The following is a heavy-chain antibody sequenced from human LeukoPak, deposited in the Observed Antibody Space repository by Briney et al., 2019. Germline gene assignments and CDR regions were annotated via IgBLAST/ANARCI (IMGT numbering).Heavy chain of an antibody. V-gene: IGHV3-53*01. Sequence: GGSLRLSCAASGFTVSSNYMSWVRQAPGKGLEWVSVIYSGGSTYYADSVKGRFTISRDNSKNTLYLQMNSLRAEDTAVYYCARVPYYYYGMDVWGQGTTVIVSS. CDR1: GFTVSSNY. J-gene: IGHJ6*02. CDR2: IYSGGST. CDR3: ARVPYYYYGMDV.